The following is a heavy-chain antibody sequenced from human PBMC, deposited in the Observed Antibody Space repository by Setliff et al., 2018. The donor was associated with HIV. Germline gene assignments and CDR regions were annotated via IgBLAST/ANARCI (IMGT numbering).Heavy chain of an antibody. Sequence: ASVKVSCKASGYTFTGYYMHWVRQAPGQGLEWMGWINPNSGGTNYAQKFQGWVTLTTDISTTTAFMELRSLRSDDTAVYFCARDLRSWSSYQNGMNVWGQGTTVTVSS. D-gene: IGHD3-16*01. J-gene: IGHJ6*02. V-gene: IGHV1-2*04. CDR1: GYTFTGYY. CDR2: INPNSGGT. CDR3: ARDLRSWSSYQNGMNV.